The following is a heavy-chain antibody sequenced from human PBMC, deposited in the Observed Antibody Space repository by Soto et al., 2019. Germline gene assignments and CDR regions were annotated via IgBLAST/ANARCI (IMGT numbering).Heavy chain of an antibody. Sequence: PSETLSLTCTVSGGSISSGDYYWSWIRQPPGKGLERIGYIYYSGSTYYNPSLKSRVTISVDTSKNQFSLKLSSVTAADTAVYYCARVITVTTSLSPGPIDYWGQGTLVTVSS. V-gene: IGHV4-30-4*01. J-gene: IGHJ4*02. CDR3: ARVITVTTSLSPGPIDY. CDR2: IYYSGST. CDR1: GGSISSGDYY. D-gene: IGHD4-17*01.